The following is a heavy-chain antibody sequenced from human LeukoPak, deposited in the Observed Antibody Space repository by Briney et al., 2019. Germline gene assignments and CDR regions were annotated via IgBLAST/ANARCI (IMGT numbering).Heavy chain of an antibody. CDR2: ISSNGGST. V-gene: IGHV3-64*01. Sequence: GGSLRLSCAASGFTFSSYAMHWVRQAPGKGLEYVSAISSNGGSTYYANSVKGRFTISRDNSKNTLYLQMGSLRAEDMAVYYCARGLTDIVVVPAAITLILPDYWGQGILVTVSS. CDR3: ARGLTDIVVVPAAITLILPDY. J-gene: IGHJ4*02. CDR1: GFTFSSYA. D-gene: IGHD2-2*01.